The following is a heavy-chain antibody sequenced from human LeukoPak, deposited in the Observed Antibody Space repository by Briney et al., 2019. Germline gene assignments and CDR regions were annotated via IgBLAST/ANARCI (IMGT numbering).Heavy chain of an antibody. CDR3: ARVPITVTRPFDP. Sequence: SETLSLTCAVYGGSFSGYYWSWIRQPPGKGLEWIGEINHSGSTNYNPSLKSRVTISVDTSKNQFSLKLSSVTAADTAVYYCARVPITVTRPFDPWGQGTLVTVSS. CDR1: GGSFSGYY. V-gene: IGHV4-34*01. D-gene: IGHD4-17*01. CDR2: INHSGST. J-gene: IGHJ5*02.